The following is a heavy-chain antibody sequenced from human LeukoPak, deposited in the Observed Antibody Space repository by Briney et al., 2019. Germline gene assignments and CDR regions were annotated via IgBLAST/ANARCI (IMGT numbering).Heavy chain of an antibody. D-gene: IGHD2-2*01. J-gene: IGHJ3*02. V-gene: IGHV3-30*18. CDR1: GFTFSSYG. CDR2: ISYDGSNK. CDR3: ANGYCSSTSCSDAFDI. Sequence: GGSLRLSCAAPGFTFSSYGMHWVRQAPGKGLEWVAVISYDGSNKYYADSVKGRFTISRDNSKNTLYLQMNSLRAEDTAVYYCANGYCSSTSCSDAFDIWGQGTMVTVSS.